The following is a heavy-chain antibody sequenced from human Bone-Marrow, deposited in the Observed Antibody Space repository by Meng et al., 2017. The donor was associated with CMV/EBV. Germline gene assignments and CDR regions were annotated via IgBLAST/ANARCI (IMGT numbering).Heavy chain of an antibody. CDR1: GFIFSNAW. Sequence: GESLKISCAASGFIFSNAWMSWVRQTPGKGLEWVGLIKSKTDGGTTDSAAPRFTISRDESKNTLYLQMNSLKIEDTAVYYCTTRGHYYGDWGQGNLVTVSS. V-gene: IGHV3-15*01. CDR2: IKSKTDGGTT. CDR3: TTRGHYYGD. D-gene: IGHD1-26*01. J-gene: IGHJ4*02.